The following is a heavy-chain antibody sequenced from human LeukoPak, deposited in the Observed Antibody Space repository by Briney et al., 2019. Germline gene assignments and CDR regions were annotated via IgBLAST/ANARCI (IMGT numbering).Heavy chain of an antibody. CDR3: TRVFATGPSFDY. J-gene: IGHJ4*02. Sequence: GGSLRLSCAASGVTFSSFWMHWVRQSPGKGREWVSRISDDGTHTGYADSVKGRFTISRDNAKNTLYLQMNSLRADDTAVYYCTRVFATGPSFDYWGQGTLVTVSS. CDR1: GVTFSSFW. D-gene: IGHD3-9*01. CDR2: ISDDGTHT. V-gene: IGHV3-74*01.